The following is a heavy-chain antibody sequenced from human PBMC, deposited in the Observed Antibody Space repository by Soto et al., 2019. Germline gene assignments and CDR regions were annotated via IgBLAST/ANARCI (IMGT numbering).Heavy chain of an antibody. J-gene: IGHJ4*02. Sequence: SETLSLTCTVSGGSISSSSYYWGWIRQPPGKGLEWIGEINHSGSTNYNPSLKSRVTISVDTSKNQFSLKLSSVTAADTAVYYCARTGLYYYDSSGYSVGQSPFDYWGQGTLVTVSS. CDR3: ARTGLYYYDSSGYSVGQSPFDY. CDR1: GGSISSSSYY. CDR2: INHSGST. D-gene: IGHD3-22*01. V-gene: IGHV4-39*07.